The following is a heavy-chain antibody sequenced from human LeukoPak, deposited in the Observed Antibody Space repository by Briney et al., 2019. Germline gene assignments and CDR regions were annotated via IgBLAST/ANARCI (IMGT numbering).Heavy chain of an antibody. V-gene: IGHV4-39*02. J-gene: IGHJ4*02. CDR1: GGSIRSGSRY. CDR3: AKRADSGGNLVDL. Sequence: SETLSLTCTVSGGSIRSGSRYWVWIRQPPGKGLEWIGSIYYSGSTYYNSSLENRVTISIDTSKNHFSLRLRSLSAADTSVYYCAKRADSGGNLVDLWGQGTLVTVSS. CDR2: IYYSGST. D-gene: IGHD3-22*01.